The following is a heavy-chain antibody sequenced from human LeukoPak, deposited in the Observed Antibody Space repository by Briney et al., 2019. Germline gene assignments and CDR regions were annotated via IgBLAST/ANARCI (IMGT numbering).Heavy chain of an antibody. CDR2: IYSGGST. CDR3: AREVLNYDILTGYQWHYAFDI. CDR1: GFTVSSNY. D-gene: IGHD3-9*01. J-gene: IGHJ3*02. Sequence: GGSLNLSCQASGFTVSSNYMSWVRQAPGKGLEWASVIYSGGSTYYADSVKGRFTISRDNSKNTLYLQMNSLRAEDTAVYYCAREVLNYDILTGYQWHYAFDIWGQGTMVTVSS. V-gene: IGHV3-53*01.